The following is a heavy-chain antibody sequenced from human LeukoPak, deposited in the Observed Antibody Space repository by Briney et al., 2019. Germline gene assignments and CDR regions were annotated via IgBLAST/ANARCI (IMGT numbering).Heavy chain of an antibody. CDR3: AKGPMDYSNHLFDS. CDR2: ISGSGVST. J-gene: IGHJ5*01. V-gene: IGHV3-23*01. Sequence: GGSLRLSCAASGFTFSNHAMNGVRQAPGKGVEWVSVISGSGVSTNYAESVKGRFTISRDNSRNTVYVQMNSLRAEDTAVYYCAKGPMDYSNHLFDSWGQGILVTVSS. CDR1: GFTFSNHA. D-gene: IGHD4-11*01.